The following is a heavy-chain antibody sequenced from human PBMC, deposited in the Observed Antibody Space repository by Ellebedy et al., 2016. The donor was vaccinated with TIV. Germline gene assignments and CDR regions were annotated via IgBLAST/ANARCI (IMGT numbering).Heavy chain of an antibody. V-gene: IGHV3-53*01. J-gene: IGHJ5*02. D-gene: IGHD1-7*01. CDR3: ARGYAVTGTKHRRGWFDP. CDR1: GFSVSSFY. CDR2: IYSSGST. Sequence: PGGSLRLSCEDSGFSVSSFYMSWVRQAPGKGQECVSIIYSSGSTYYADSVKGRFTISRDNSKTLYLQMNSLRVEDTAVYYCARGYAVTGTKHRRGWFDPWGQGTLVTVSS.